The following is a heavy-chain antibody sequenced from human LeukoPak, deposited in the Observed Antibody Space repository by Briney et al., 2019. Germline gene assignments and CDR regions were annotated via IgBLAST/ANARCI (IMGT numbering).Heavy chain of an antibody. CDR1: GGSFSGYY. CDR2: INHGGST. CDR3: ARGSSLEGGYYMGYYYYGMDV. D-gene: IGHD3-22*01. V-gene: IGHV4-34*01. Sequence: SETLSLTCAVYGGSFSGYYWSWIRQPPGKGLEWIGEINHGGSTNYNPSLKSRVTISVDTSKNQFSLKLSSVTAAGTAVYYCARGSSLEGGYYMGYYYYGMDVWGQGTTVTVSS. J-gene: IGHJ6*02.